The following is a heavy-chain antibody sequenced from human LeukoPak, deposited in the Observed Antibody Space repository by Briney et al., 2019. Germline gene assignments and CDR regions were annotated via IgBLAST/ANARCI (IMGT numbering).Heavy chain of an antibody. Sequence: PGGSLRLSCAASGFTFSSYGMHWVRQAPGKGLEWVAVIWYDGSNKYYADSVKGRFTISRDNSKNTLYLQMNSLRAEDTAVYYCAKAGSYYTGDFDYWGQGTLVTVSS. J-gene: IGHJ4*02. V-gene: IGHV3-33*06. CDR2: IWYDGSNK. CDR3: AKAGSYYTGDFDY. D-gene: IGHD1-26*01. CDR1: GFTFSSYG.